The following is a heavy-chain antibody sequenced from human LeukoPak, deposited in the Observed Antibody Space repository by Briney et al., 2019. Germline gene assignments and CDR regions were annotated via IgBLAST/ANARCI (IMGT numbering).Heavy chain of an antibody. CDR3: ARDRQRRSNYDFWSGYD. CDR1: GFTFSSYA. D-gene: IGHD3-3*01. V-gene: IGHV3-23*01. CDR2: ISDSGGST. J-gene: IGHJ4*02. Sequence: GGSLRLSCAASGFTFSSYAMSWVRQAPGKGLEWVSVISDSGGSTYYADSVKGRFTISRDNSKNTLYLQMNSLRAEDTAVYYCARDRQRRSNYDFWSGYDWGQGTLVTVSS.